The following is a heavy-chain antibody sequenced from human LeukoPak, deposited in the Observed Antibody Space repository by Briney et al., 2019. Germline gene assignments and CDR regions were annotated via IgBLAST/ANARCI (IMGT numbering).Heavy chain of an antibody. V-gene: IGHV3-48*03. CDR3: VRLGRTDGSGSYFDY. CDR1: GFSFSSYE. Sequence: QSGGSLRLSCAASGFSFSSYEMNWVRQAPGKGLEWVSYIDSDVSTTYYADSVKGRFTISRDNAKNSLYLQMNSLRAEDTSVYYCVRLGRTDGSGSYFDYWGQGTLVTVSS. J-gene: IGHJ4*02. D-gene: IGHD3-10*01. CDR2: IDSDVSTT.